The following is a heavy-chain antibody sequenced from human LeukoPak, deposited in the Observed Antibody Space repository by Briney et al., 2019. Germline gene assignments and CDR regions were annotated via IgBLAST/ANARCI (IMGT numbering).Heavy chain of an antibody. V-gene: IGHV3-9*01. CDR3: ARRVYNSGWYIDY. CDR1: GFTFDDYA. Sequence: SLRLSCAASGFTFDDYAMHWVRQAPGKGLEWVSGISWNSGSIGYADSVKGRFTISRDNAKNSLYLQMNSLRAEDTAVYYCARRVYNSGWYIDYWGQGTLVTVSS. CDR2: ISWNSGSI. D-gene: IGHD6-19*01. J-gene: IGHJ4*02.